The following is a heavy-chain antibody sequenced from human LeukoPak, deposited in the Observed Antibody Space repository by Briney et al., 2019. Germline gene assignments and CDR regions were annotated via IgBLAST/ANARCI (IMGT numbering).Heavy chain of an antibody. V-gene: IGHV4-61*02. Sequence: PSETLSLTCTVSGGSISSGSYYWSWIRQPAGKGLEWIGRIYTSGSTNYNPSLKSRVTISVDTSKNQFSLKLSSVTAADTAVYYCARAPRVNLYDSSGPTDWGQGTMVTVSS. J-gene: IGHJ3*01. CDR1: GGSISSGSYY. D-gene: IGHD3-22*01. CDR3: ARAPRVNLYDSSGPTD. CDR2: IYTSGST.